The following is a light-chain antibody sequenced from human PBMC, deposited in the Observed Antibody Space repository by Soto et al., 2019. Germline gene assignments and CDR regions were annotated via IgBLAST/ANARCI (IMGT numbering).Light chain of an antibody. CDR3: AAWDDSLNGVV. V-gene: IGLV1-44*01. Sequence: QSVLTQPPAASGTPGQRVTISCSGSSSNIGSNTVNWYQQLPGTAPKLLIYSNNQWPSGVPDRFSGSKSGTSASLAIGGLQSEDEADYYCAAWDDSLNGVVFGGGTQLTVL. CDR1: SSNIGSNT. J-gene: IGLJ7*01. CDR2: SNN.